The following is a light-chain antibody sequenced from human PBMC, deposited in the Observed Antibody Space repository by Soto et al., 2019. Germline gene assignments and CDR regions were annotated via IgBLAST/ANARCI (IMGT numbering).Light chain of an antibody. CDR2: QVS. V-gene: IGKV2-30*01. CDR1: RTLVYRDGNIY. J-gene: IGKJ5*01. Sequence: VVMTQSPLSLPVTLGQPASISCRSGRTLVYRDGNIYVNWFQQRPGQSPRRLIYQVSNRDSGVPDRFSGSGAGTDFTLKISRVEAEDVGVYYCMQGTHWPITFGQGTRLEIK. CDR3: MQGTHWPIT.